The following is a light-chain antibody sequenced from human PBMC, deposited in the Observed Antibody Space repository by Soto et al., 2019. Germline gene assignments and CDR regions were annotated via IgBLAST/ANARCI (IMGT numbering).Light chain of an antibody. V-gene: IGKV3-11*01. CDR3: QQRSNWPPYT. CDR2: DAS. J-gene: IGKJ2*01. Sequence: EIVLTQSPATLSLSPGERATHSCRASQSVSSDLAWYQQKPGQAPRLLIYDASNRATGILARFSGSGSGTDFTLTISSLEPEDFAVYYCQQRSNWPPYTFGQGTKLEIK. CDR1: QSVSSD.